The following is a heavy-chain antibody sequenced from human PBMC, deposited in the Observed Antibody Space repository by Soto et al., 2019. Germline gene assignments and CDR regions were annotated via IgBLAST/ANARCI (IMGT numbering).Heavy chain of an antibody. J-gene: IGHJ4*02. Sequence: PSETLSLTCTVSGASISSGGYYWGWIRQHPGKGLEWIGYIYYSGSTYYNPSLKSRVAISVDTSKNQFSLKLTSVTAADTAVYYCARDHPHSYGIYYFDYWGQGTLVTVSS. CDR1: GASISSGGYY. CDR3: ARDHPHSYGIYYFDY. D-gene: IGHD5-18*01. V-gene: IGHV4-31*03. CDR2: IYYSGST.